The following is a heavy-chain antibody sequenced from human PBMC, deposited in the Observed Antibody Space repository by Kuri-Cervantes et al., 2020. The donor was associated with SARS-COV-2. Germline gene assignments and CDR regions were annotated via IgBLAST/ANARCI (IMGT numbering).Heavy chain of an antibody. CDR2: IYYSGST. Sequence: SETLSLTCTVSGGSVSSGSYYWSWIRQPPGKGLEWIGYIYYSGSTNYNPSLKSRVTISVDTSKNQFSLKLSSVTAADTAVYYCASNSNYWYYGMDVWGQGTTVTVSS. CDR1: GGSVSSGSYY. J-gene: IGHJ6*02. V-gene: IGHV4-61*01. D-gene: IGHD4-11*01. CDR3: ASNSNYWYYGMDV.